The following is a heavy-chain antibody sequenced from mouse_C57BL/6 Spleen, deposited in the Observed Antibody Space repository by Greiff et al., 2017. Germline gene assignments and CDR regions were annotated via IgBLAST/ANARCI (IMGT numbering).Heavy chain of an antibody. CDR3: VGAPRYYYGPY. V-gene: IGHV1-67*01. CDR2: ISTYYGDA. D-gene: IGHD1-1*01. J-gene: IGHJ3*01. Sequence: VQLQQSGPELVRPGVSVKISCKGSGYTFTDYAMHWVKQSHAKSLEWIGVISTYYGDASYNQKFKDKATMTVDKSSSTAYMELARRTSADSAVYYCVGAPRYYYGPYWGQGTLVTVSA. CDR1: GYTFTDYA.